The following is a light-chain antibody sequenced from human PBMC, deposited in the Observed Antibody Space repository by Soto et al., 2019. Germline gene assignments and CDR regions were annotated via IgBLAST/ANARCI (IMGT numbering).Light chain of an antibody. J-gene: IGKJ1*01. Sequence: DIEMTQSPPSLSAFVGDRVTLTCRASESIGNWLAWYQQKPGMAPKLLISRASRLETGVPSRFSGSGSGTDFTLTISSLQPDDFATYYCQEYKSFTWTFGQGTKVEIK. CDR3: QEYKSFTWT. CDR2: RAS. V-gene: IGKV1-5*01. CDR1: ESIGNW.